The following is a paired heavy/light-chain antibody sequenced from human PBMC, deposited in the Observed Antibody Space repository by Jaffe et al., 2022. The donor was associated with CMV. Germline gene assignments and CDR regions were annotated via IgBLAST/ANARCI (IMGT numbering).Light chain of an antibody. CDR3: FSRDTSPNRLEV. V-gene: IGLV3-19*01. CDR1: TLRTSF. Sequence: SSELTQDPAVSVALGQTVTITCQGDTLRTSFATWYQQKPGQAPLLVIYDTNIRPSGIPDRFSGSSSRDTASLTITGAQAEDEADYFCFSRDTSPNRLEVFGTGTKVAVL. J-gene: IGLJ1*01. CDR2: DTN.
Heavy chain of an antibody. CDR3: ARRRSYCSHGSCYGLIDY. D-gene: IGHD2-15*01. Sequence: QVQLQESGPGLVEPSETLSLTCTVSGASINPYYWTWIRQPPGKGLEMIAYIFYSGSTKYNPSLESRVTISLATSKNQFFLTLNSVTAADTAVYYCARRRSYCSHGSCYGLIDYWGQGTLVTVSS. CDR2: IFYSGST. V-gene: IGHV4-59*08. CDR1: GASINPYY. J-gene: IGHJ4*02.